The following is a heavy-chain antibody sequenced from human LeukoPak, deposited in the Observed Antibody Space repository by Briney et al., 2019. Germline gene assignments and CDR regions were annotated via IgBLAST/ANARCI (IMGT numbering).Heavy chain of an antibody. CDR2: IWYDGSNK. V-gene: IGHV3-33*01. J-gene: IGHJ4*02. CDR3: ASHGGL. D-gene: IGHD5-12*01. Sequence: GRSVRLSCAASGFSFSSYGMHWVRQAPGKGLEWVAVIWYDGSNKNYADSVKGRFTISRDNSKNILYLQMNSLRVEDTALYYCASHGGLWGQGTLVTVSS. CDR1: GFSFSSYG.